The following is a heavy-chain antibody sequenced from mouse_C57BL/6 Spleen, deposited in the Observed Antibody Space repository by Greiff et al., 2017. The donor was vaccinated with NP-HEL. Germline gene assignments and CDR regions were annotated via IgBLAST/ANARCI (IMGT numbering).Heavy chain of an antibody. CDR3: AIYYYGSSYVGNYYAMDY. V-gene: IGHV1-64*01. D-gene: IGHD1-1*01. Sequence: QVQLQQPGAELVKPGASVKLSCKASGYTFTSYWMHWVKQRPGQGLEWIGMIHPNSGSTNYNEKFKSKATLTVDKSSSTAYMQLSSLTSEDSAVYYCAIYYYGSSYVGNYYAMDYWGQGTSVTVSS. CDR1: GYTFTSYW. J-gene: IGHJ4*01. CDR2: IHPNSGST.